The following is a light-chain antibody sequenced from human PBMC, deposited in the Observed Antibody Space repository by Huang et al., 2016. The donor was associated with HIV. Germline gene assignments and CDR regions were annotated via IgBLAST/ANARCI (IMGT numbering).Light chain of an antibody. CDR3: QQYNNWPPWT. V-gene: IGKV3D-15*01. CDR1: QTVNNN. J-gene: IGKJ1*01. Sequence: EIVMTQSPAALSVFPGERATLSCRASQTVNNNLAWYQQKPGQAPRLLIYGAFTRATGIPGRFSASGSGTEVTLAISSLQSEDFAVYYCQQYNNWPPWTFGQGTKVEIK. CDR2: GAF.